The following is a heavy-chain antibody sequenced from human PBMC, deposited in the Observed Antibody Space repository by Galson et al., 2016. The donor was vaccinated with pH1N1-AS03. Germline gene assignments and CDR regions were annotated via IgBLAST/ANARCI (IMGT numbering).Heavy chain of an antibody. CDR1: GGTFTDYN. CDR2: VDPDTSKT. D-gene: IGHD6-6*01. CDR3: ATDGPRGSLSS. J-gene: IGHJ4*02. V-gene: IGHV1-69-2*01. Sequence: VKASCKASGGTFTDYNMHWVQQAPGKGLEWMGLVDPDTSKTKYAEKFQGRVTITADTSRDTAYMDLSGLRSADTAIYYCATDGPRGSLSSWGQGTLVTVSS.